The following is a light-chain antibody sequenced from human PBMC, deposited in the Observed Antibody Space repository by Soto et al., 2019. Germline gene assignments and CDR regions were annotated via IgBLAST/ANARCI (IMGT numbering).Light chain of an antibody. CDR3: SSYTSRSINYV. CDR1: SSDVGGYNY. CDR2: EVS. Sequence: QSVLTQPASVSGSPGQSITISCTGTSSDVGGYNYVSWYQQHPGKAPKLMIYEVSNRPSGVSNRFSGSKSGNTASLTISGLQAEDEADYYCSSYTSRSINYVFGNGTKVTV. J-gene: IGLJ1*01. V-gene: IGLV2-14*01.